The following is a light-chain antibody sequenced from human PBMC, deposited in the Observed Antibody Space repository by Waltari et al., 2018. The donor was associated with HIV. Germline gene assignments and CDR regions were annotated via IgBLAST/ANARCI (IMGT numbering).Light chain of an antibody. CDR2: SNN. Sequence: QSVLTQPPSASGTPGQRVTISCSGSSSNIGSNTVNWYQQLPGTAPKLLIYSNNPRPSGVRDRFSGSKSGTSASLAISGLQSEDEADYYCAAWDDSLNAWVFGGGTKLTVL. CDR3: AAWDDSLNAWV. J-gene: IGLJ3*02. CDR1: SSNIGSNT. V-gene: IGLV1-44*01.